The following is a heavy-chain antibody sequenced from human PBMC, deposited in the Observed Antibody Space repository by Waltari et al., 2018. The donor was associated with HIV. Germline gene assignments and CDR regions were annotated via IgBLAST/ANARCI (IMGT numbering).Heavy chain of an antibody. V-gene: IGHV4-59*01. CDR2: IYYSGST. Sequence: QVQLQESGPGLVKPSETLSLTCTVSGGSISSYSWSWIRQPPGKGLEWIGYIYYSGSTNDNPARKSRVTISVDTSKNQFSLELGSVTAADTAMYYCARDRSGYYPDAFDIWGQGTMVTVSS. D-gene: IGHD3-22*01. CDR1: GGSISSYS. CDR3: ARDRSGYYPDAFDI. J-gene: IGHJ3*02.